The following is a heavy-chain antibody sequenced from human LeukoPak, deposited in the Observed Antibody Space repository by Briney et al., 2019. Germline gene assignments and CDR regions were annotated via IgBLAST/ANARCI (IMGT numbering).Heavy chain of an antibody. Sequence: SETLSLTCAVYGGSFSGYYWSWIRQPPGKGLEWIGEINHSGSTNYNPSLKSRVTISVDTSKNQFSLKLSSVTAVDTAVYYCARDHNFWGQGTLVTVSS. CDR3: ARDHNF. V-gene: IGHV4-34*01. J-gene: IGHJ4*02. D-gene: IGHD1-1*01. CDR1: GGSFSGYY. CDR2: INHSGST.